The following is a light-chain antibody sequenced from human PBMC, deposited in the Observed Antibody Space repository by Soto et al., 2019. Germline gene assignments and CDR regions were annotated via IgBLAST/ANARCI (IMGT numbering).Light chain of an antibody. V-gene: IGKV1-5*03. CDR1: QTISSW. CDR2: KAS. CDR3: QHYNSYSEA. J-gene: IGKJ1*01. Sequence: DIQMTQPPSTLSGSVGDRVTITCRASQTISSWLAWYQQKPGKAPKLLIYKASTLKSGVTSRFSGSGSGTEFTLTISSLQPDDFATYYCQHYNSYSEAFGQGTKMELK.